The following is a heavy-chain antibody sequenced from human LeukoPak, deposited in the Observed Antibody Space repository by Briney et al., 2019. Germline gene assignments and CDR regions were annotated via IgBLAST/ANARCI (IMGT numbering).Heavy chain of an antibody. CDR3: ARLRWGYYGSGSYSS. V-gene: IGHV4-61*02. CDR1: GGSISSGSYY. D-gene: IGHD3-10*01. CDR2: IYTSGST. J-gene: IGHJ5*02. Sequence: PSQTLSLTCTVSGGSISSGSYYWSWIRQPAGKGLEWIGRIYTSGSTNYNPSLKSRVTISVDTSKNQFSLKLSSVTAADTAVYYCARLRWGYYGSGSYSSWGQGTLVTVSS.